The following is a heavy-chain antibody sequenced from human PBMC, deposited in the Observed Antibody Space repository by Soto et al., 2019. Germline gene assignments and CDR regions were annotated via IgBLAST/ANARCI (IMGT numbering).Heavy chain of an antibody. D-gene: IGHD3-9*01. Sequence: EVQLVESGGDLVQRGGSLRLSCAASGFPFSSYWMHWVRHTPGKGLDWVARISGDGVTTYYADSVTSRFTVSRDNAKNTLSLQISGLRAEDTAVYYCAREYDGLLTGYYTDYWGQGTLVCVSS. J-gene: IGHJ4*02. CDR3: AREYDGLLTGYYTDY. CDR2: ISGDGVTT. V-gene: IGHV3-74*01. CDR1: GFPFSSYW.